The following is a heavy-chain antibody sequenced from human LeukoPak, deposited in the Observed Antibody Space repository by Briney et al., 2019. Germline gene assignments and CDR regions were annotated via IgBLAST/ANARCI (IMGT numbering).Heavy chain of an antibody. D-gene: IGHD1-14*01. J-gene: IGHJ3*02. CDR1: GFTVSNNY. CDR2: TYSDGNT. V-gene: IGHV3-53*01. CDR3: VRKNQDLNAAFDN. Sequence: GGSLRLSCAASGFTVSNNYMSWVRQAPGKGLEWVSITYSDGNTNYAVSVKGRFTISRDTSQNTLSLQMNSLRAEDTAVYYCVRKNQDLNAAFDNWGQGTVVTVSS.